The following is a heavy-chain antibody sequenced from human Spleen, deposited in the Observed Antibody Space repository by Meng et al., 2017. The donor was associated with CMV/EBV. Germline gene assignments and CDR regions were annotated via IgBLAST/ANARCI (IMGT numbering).Heavy chain of an antibody. D-gene: IGHD5-12*01. J-gene: IGHJ4*02. CDR3: ARGYSGYDFDY. V-gene: IGHV4-59*01. Sequence: GSLRLSCTVSGGSIRSYYWSWIRQPPGKGLEWIGYIYYSGSTDYNPSLKSRVTVSLDTSKNQFSLKLSSVTAADTAVYYCARGYSGYDFDYWGQGTLVTVSS. CDR1: GGSIRSYY. CDR2: IYYSGST.